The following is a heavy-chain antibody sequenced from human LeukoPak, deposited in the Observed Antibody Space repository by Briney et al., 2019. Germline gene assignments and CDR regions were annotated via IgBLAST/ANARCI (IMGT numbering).Heavy chain of an antibody. CDR3: ASSHCRGGSCSFDY. Sequence: GGSLRLSCAASGXIVSSNYMSWVRQAPGKGLEWVSIIYSGGSTYYADSVKGRFTVSRDNSKNTLYLQMNSLRAEDTAVFYCASSHCRGGSCSFDYWGQGTLVTVSS. CDR1: GXIVSSNY. D-gene: IGHD2-15*01. J-gene: IGHJ4*02. CDR2: IYSGGST. V-gene: IGHV3-66*01.